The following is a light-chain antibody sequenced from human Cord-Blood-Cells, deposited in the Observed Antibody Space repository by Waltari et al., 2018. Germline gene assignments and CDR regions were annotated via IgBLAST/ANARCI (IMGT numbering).Light chain of an antibody. J-gene: IGKJ4*01. V-gene: IGKV1-39*01. CDR2: AAS. Sequence: DIQMTQSQSSLSASVGDRVTITCRASQSISSYLNWYQQKPGKAPKLLIYAASSLQSGVPSRFSGSGSGTDFTLTISSLQPDDFATYYCQQSYSTPLTFGGGTKVEIK. CDR1: QSISSY. CDR3: QQSYSTPLT.